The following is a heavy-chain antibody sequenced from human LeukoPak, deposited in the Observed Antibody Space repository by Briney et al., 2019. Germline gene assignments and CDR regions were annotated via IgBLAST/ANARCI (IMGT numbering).Heavy chain of an antibody. J-gene: IGHJ4*02. Sequence: ASVKLSCKVSGYTLTELSMHWVRQAPGKGLEWMGGFDPEDGETIYAQKFQGRVTMTEDTSTDTAYMELSSLRSEDMAVYYCATLAVAGFTLDYWGQGTLVTVSS. CDR3: ATLAVAGFTLDY. CDR1: GYTLTELS. CDR2: FDPEDGET. D-gene: IGHD6-19*01. V-gene: IGHV1-24*01.